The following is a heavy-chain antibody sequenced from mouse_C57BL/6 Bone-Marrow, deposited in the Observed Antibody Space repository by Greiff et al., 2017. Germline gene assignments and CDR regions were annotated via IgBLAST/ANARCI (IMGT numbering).Heavy chain of an antibody. J-gene: IGHJ4*01. CDR3: VRLTYYYAMDY. Sequence: EVMLVESGGGLVQPKGSLKLSCAASGFSFNTYAMNWVRQAPGKGLEWVARIRSKSNNYATYYDDSVKDRFTISRDDSESMLYLQMNNLKTEDTAMYDCVRLTYYYAMDYWGQGTSVTVSS. D-gene: IGHD1-1*01. CDR2: IRSKSNNYAT. V-gene: IGHV10-1*01. CDR1: GFSFNTYA.